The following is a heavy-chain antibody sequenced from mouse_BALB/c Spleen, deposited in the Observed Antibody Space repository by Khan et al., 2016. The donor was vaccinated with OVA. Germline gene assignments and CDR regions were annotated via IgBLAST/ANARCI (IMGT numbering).Heavy chain of an antibody. V-gene: IGHV3-2*02. Sequence: EVQLQESGPGLVKPSQSLSLTCTVTGYSITSGYGWNWIRQFPGNKLEWMGYISYSGSTNYNPSLQSRISIPRDTSKNQIFLQLNSVTTEDTATYYCARTARIKYWGQGTTLTVSS. CDR2: ISYSGST. CDR3: ARTARIKY. J-gene: IGHJ2*01. D-gene: IGHD1-2*01. CDR1: GYSITSGYG.